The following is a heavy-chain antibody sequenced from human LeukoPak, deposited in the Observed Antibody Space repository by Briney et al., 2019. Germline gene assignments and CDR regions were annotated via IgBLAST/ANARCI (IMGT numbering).Heavy chain of an antibody. J-gene: IGHJ4*02. CDR1: GYTFTGYY. V-gene: IGHV1-2*02. CDR2: INPNSGGT. D-gene: IGHD1-1*01. Sequence: ASVKVSCKASGYTFTGYYIHWVRQAPGQGLEWMGWINPNSGGTNSAQKFQGRVTMTRDTSISTAYMELGWLRSDDTAVYYCAPGDRTGTTSGVSGMALYYFDYWGQGTLVTVSS. CDR3: APGDRTGTTSGVSGMALYYFDY.